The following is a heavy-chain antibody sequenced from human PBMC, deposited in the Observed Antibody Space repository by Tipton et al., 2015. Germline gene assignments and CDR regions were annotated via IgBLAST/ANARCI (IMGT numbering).Heavy chain of an antibody. Sequence: SLRLSCTVSGFTFGDYTTNWVRQVPGKGLLWVSLMNTDGTNIGHADSVKGRFIISRDNAKNTLYLEMNSLRVEDTAVYYCARGGVSGGFDMWGQGTMVTVSS. CDR2: MNTDGTNI. V-gene: IGHV3-74*01. J-gene: IGHJ3*02. D-gene: IGHD2-8*02. CDR3: ARGGVSGGFDM. CDR1: GFTFGDYT.